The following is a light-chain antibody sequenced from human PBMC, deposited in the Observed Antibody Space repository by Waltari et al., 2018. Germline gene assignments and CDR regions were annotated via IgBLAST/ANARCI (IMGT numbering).Light chain of an antibody. J-gene: IGKJ1*01. Sequence: DIQMTQSPSSVSASVGDRVIITCRASQGINNWLAWYQQKPGKAPKLLIYGASVLQTGVPSRFSGTGSGTDFTLTINNPQPEDFATYFCQQGNSFPPTFGQGTKVDVK. CDR3: QQGNSFPPT. CDR2: GAS. V-gene: IGKV1-12*01. CDR1: QGINNW.